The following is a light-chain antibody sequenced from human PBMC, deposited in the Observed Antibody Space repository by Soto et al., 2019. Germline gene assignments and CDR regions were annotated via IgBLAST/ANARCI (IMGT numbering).Light chain of an antibody. CDR2: GAS. V-gene: IGKV3-20*01. J-gene: IGKJ1*01. CDR1: QSVSSSY. Sequence: ESGVTQSPGTLSLSPGERATLSCRASQSVSSSYLAWYQQKPGQAPRLLIYGASSRATGIPDRFSGSGSGTDFTLTISRLEPEDFAVYYCQQYGSSPPCTFGQGTKV. CDR3: QQYGSSPPCT.